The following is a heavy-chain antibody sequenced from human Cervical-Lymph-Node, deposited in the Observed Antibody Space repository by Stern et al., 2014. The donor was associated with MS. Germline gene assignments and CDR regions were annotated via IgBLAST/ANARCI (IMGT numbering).Heavy chain of an antibody. Sequence: EVQLVESGGGVIQPGGSLRLSCTASGFPVSRDYMTWVRQAPGKGLEWVSLITNVGSTFYTDSVKGRFTISRDDSKNTVYLHMTSLRAEDTAMYYCARDTSSPERSDWWGQGTLVTVSS. J-gene: IGHJ4*02. V-gene: IGHV3-53*01. CDR3: ARDTSSPERSDW. D-gene: IGHD1-1*01. CDR1: GFPVSRDY. CDR2: ITNVGST.